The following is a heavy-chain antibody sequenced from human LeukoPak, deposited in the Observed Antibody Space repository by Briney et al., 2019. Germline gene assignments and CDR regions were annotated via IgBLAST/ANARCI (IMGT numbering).Heavy chain of an antibody. CDR2: IYSGGST. Sequence: GGSLRLSCAASGFTFSNAWMSWVRQAPGKGLEWVSVIYSGGSTYYADSVKGRFTISRHNSKNTLYLQMNSLRAEDTAVYYCARDRGAGSGYYYYGMDVWGQGTTVTVSS. CDR1: GFTFSNAW. V-gene: IGHV3-53*04. CDR3: ARDRGAGSGYYYYGMDV. J-gene: IGHJ6*02. D-gene: IGHD3-10*01.